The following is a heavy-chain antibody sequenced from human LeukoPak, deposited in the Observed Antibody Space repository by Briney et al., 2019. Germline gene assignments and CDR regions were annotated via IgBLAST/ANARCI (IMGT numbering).Heavy chain of an antibody. V-gene: IGHV3-33*06. CDR2: IRTDGTQK. D-gene: IGHD4-11*01. CDR1: GFTYSHYA. Sequence: GGSLILSCAASGFTYSHYAMHWVRQAPGKGLEWVAAIRTDGTQKYYGDAVKGRFTISRDNSMNTLFLQMNSLRGDDTAVYYCAKDAQRGFDYSNSLESWGQGTLVTVSS. J-gene: IGHJ5*01. CDR3: AKDAQRGFDYSNSLES.